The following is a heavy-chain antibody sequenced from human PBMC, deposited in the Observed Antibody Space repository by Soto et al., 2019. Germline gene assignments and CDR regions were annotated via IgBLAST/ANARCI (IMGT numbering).Heavy chain of an antibody. CDR1: GGSIRSGGYY. Sequence: QVQLQESGPGLVKPSQTLSLTCTVSGGSIRSGGYYWNWIRQHPGKGLEWIGYIYYSGSTYYNPSLKSGVTISVDTSKNQFSLKLTSVTAADTALYYCARDVSGTSDNWYFDLWGRGTLVTVSS. CDR2: IYYSGST. V-gene: IGHV4-31*03. CDR3: ARDVSGTSDNWYFDL. J-gene: IGHJ2*01. D-gene: IGHD1-26*01.